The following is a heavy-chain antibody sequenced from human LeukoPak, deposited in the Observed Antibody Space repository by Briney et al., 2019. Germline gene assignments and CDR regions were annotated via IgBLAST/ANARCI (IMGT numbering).Heavy chain of an antibody. CDR3: ARELRNIGEYYFDY. J-gene: IGHJ4*02. CDR1: TVNHYH. V-gene: IGHV4-4*07. D-gene: IGHD1-14*01. CDR2: VHTTSGNT. Sequence: SETLSLTCSVDTVNHYHWNWARQSAGTGLEWIGRVHTTSGNTFANPSLWGRVTVSIDTTKNEFLLQLTSMTAADTAVYHCARELRNIGEYYFDYWGQGVPVTVSS.